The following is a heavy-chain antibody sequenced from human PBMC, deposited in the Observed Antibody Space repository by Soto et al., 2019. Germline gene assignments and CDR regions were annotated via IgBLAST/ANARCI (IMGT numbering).Heavy chain of an antibody. D-gene: IGHD2-2*01. J-gene: IGHJ5*02. Sequence: PGGSLRLSCAASGFTFSGAWMTWVRQAPGKGLEWVGRTRNKANSYTTEYAASVKGRFTISRDDSKNSLYLQMNSLKTEDTAVYYCARDREYQHNWFHPWGQGTLVTVSS. CDR1: GFTFSGAW. CDR3: ARDREYQHNWFHP. CDR2: TRNKANSYTT. V-gene: IGHV3-72*01.